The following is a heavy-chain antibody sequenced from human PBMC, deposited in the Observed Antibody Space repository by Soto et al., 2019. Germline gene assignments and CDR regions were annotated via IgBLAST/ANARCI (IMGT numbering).Heavy chain of an antibody. CDR3: ARDTTPGGIAARPKGMDV. J-gene: IGHJ6*02. CDR1: GFTFSDYY. Sequence: GGSLRLSCAASGFTFSDYYMSWIRQAPGKGLEWVSYISSSGSTIYYADSVKGRFTISRDNAKNSLYLQMNSLRAEDTAVYYCARDTTPGGIAARPKGMDVWGQGTTVTVSS. V-gene: IGHV3-11*01. CDR2: ISSSGSTI. D-gene: IGHD6-6*01.